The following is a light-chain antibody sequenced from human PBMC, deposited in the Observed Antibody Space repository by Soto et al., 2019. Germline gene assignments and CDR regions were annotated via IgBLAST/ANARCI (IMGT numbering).Light chain of an antibody. Sequence: EIVLTQSPPTLSVSPGDRATLSCRASQSVSNKLAWYQQKPGQAPRLLIHSASTRAPGIPDSFSGSGSGTQFTLTISSLQSEDFAVYYCQQYEKSPPETFGQGTKLEIQ. CDR3: QQYEKSPPET. CDR2: SAS. CDR1: QSVSNK. J-gene: IGKJ2*01. V-gene: IGKV3-15*01.